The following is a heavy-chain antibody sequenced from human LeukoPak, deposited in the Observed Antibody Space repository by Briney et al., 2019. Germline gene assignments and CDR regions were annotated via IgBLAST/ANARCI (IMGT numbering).Heavy chain of an antibody. CDR2: IYPGDSDT. Sequence: GESLKISCKGSGFTFTSYWIGWVRQMPGKGLEWMGIIYPGDSDTRYSPSFQGQVTISADKSISTAHLQWSSLKASDTAIYYCARRNYYDSSGLFFDYWGQGTLVTVSS. CDR1: GFTFTSYW. CDR3: ARRNYYDSSGLFFDY. J-gene: IGHJ4*02. V-gene: IGHV5-51*01. D-gene: IGHD3-22*01.